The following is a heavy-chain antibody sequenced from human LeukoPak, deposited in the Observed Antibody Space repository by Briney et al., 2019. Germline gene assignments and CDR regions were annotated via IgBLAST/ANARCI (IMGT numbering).Heavy chain of an antibody. D-gene: IGHD3-22*01. CDR2: INHSGST. CDR3: ARVSYYDSSGNRGAFDY. J-gene: IGHJ4*02. V-gene: IGHV4-34*01. Sequence: SETLSLTCAVYGGSFSGYYWSWIRQPPGNGLEWSGEINHSGSTNYNPSLKSRVTISVDKSKNQFSLKLSSVPAADPAVYYCARVSYYDSSGNRGAFDYWGQGTLVTVSS. CDR1: GGSFSGYY.